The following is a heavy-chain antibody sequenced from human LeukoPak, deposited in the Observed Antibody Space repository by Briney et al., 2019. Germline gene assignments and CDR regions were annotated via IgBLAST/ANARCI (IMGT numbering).Heavy chain of an antibody. V-gene: IGHV1-18*04. D-gene: IGHD1-1*01. CDR2: ISAYNGNT. CDR1: GYTFTGYY. J-gene: IGHJ3*02. Sequence: ASVKVSCKASGYTFTGYYMHWVRQAPGQGLEWMGWISAYNGNTNYAQKLQGRVTMTTDTSTSTAYMELRSLRSDDTAVYYCARDRYNWNDKADAFDIWGQGTMVTVSS. CDR3: ARDRYNWNDKADAFDI.